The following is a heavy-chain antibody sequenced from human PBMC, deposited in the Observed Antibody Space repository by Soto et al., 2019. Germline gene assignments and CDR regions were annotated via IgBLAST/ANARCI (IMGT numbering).Heavy chain of an antibody. D-gene: IGHD3-10*01. CDR2: ISGSVGST. V-gene: IGHV3-23*01. CDR3: AKEINYYGSGSYPNWFDP. Sequence: PGGSLRLSCAASGFTFSSYAMSWVRQAPGKGLEWVSAISGSVGSTYYADSVKGRFTISRDNSKNTLYLQMNSLRAEDTAVYYCAKEINYYGSGSYPNWFDPWGQGTPVTVSS. CDR1: GFTFSSYA. J-gene: IGHJ5*02.